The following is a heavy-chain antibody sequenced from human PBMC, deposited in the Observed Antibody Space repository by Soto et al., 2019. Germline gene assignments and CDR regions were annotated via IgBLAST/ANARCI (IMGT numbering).Heavy chain of an antibody. J-gene: IGHJ4*02. CDR2: ISYSGST. D-gene: IGHD3-9*01. V-gene: IGHV4-59*01. Sequence: SETLSLTCTVSGGSINSYYWIWLRQPPGKGLEWIGYISYSGSTNYNPSLKSRLTISVATSKNQFSMRLTSVTAADTAVYYCARGSTGYYPYWGQGTLVTVSS. CDR3: ARGSTGYYPY. CDR1: GGSINSYY.